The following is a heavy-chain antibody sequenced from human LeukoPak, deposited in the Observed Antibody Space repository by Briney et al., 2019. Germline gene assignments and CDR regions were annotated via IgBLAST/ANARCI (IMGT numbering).Heavy chain of an antibody. CDR1: GYTLTGYY. CDR2: INPNSGGT. V-gene: IGHV1-2*02. CDR3: ARDLRSGYYDY. J-gene: IGHJ4*02. Sequence: RASVKVTCKASGYTLTGYYMHWVRQAPGQGLEWMGWINPNSGGTNYAQKFQGRVTMTRDTSISTAYMELSRLTSDDTAVYYCARDLRSGYYDYWGQGTLVTVSS. D-gene: IGHD3-3*01.